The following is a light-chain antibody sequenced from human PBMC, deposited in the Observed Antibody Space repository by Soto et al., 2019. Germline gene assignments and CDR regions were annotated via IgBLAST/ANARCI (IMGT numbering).Light chain of an antibody. V-gene: IGKV1-9*01. CDR2: EAS. Sequence: DIHLTQSPSLLSASIGNIFTITCRASHDISTFLVWYQQKPGKAPKLLIYEASTLQSGVPSRFRGSGSGTEFTLTISGLMPEDFAAYHCQQLYTLPFTFGHGTRLEIK. CDR1: HDISTF. J-gene: IGKJ5*01. CDR3: QQLYTLPFT.